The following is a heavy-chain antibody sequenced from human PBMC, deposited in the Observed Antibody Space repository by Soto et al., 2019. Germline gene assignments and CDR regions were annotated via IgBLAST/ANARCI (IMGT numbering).Heavy chain of an antibody. Sequence: GGSLRLSCAASGFTFSDYSMDWVRQAPGKGLEWVGRTRDKPNSYSTEYAASVKGRFTISRDVSKNSLYLQMNSLKTEDTAVYYCVRGYIENYHCYFDYWGQGALVTVSS. CDR1: GFTFSDYS. D-gene: IGHD1-26*01. CDR3: VRGYIENYHCYFDY. CDR2: TRDKPNSYST. V-gene: IGHV3-72*01. J-gene: IGHJ4*02.